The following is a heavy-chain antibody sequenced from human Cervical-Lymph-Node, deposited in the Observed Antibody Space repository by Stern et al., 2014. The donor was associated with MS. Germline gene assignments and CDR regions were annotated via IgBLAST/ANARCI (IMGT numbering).Heavy chain of an antibody. CDR3: AREVGPTPYNWFDP. Sequence: VQLVESGGGVVQPGRSLRLSCAASGFTFSSYGMHWVRQAPGKGLEGVAVIWYDGSNKYYADSVKGRFTISRDNSKNTLYLQMNSLRAEDTAVYYCAREVGPTPYNWFDPWGQGTLVTVSS. D-gene: IGHD1-26*01. J-gene: IGHJ5*02. CDR2: IWYDGSNK. CDR1: GFTFSSYG. V-gene: IGHV3-33*01.